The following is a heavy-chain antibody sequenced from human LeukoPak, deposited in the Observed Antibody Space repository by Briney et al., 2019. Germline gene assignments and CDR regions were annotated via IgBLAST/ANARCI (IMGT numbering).Heavy chain of an antibody. CDR2: IKQDGSEK. D-gene: IGHD1-14*01. Sequence: GGSLRLSCAASGFTFSNYWMNWLRQAPGKGLEWVANIKQDGSEKYYVDSVKGRFTISRDNAKNSLYLQMNSLRAEDAGVYYCAKEGAYPIITYDSWGQGTLVTVSS. CDR3: AKEGAYPIITYDS. CDR1: GFTFSNYW. V-gene: IGHV3-7*01. J-gene: IGHJ5*01.